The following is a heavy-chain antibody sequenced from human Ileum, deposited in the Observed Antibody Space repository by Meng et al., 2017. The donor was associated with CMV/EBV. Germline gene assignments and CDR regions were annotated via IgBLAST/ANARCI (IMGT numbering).Heavy chain of an antibody. CDR3: TRDGTAATNERGYGY. V-gene: IGHV1-2*02. J-gene: IGHJ4*02. Sequence: QGQLLQSGTEVKKPGASVKFSCKASGKTFTDSYIHWVRQAPGQGLEWMGWINSQSGDTHYKNKFQGRVTLTRDTSIGTFYMELNWLTSDDTAVYYCTRDGTAATNERGYGYWGQGTLVTVAS. CDR1: GKTFTDSY. CDR2: INSQSGDT. D-gene: IGHD2-8*01.